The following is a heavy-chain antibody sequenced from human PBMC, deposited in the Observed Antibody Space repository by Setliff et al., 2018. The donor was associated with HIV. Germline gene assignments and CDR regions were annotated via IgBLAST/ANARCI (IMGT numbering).Heavy chain of an antibody. CDR1: GYKFTGHH. D-gene: IGHD5-12*01. CDR2: INPNMGDT. CDR3: TRDRVATTSLLYYFDY. J-gene: IGHJ4*02. V-gene: IGHV1-2*06. Sequence: GASVKVSCKASGYKFTGHHIQWMRQAPGQGLEWMGRINPNMGDTQYAQKFQGRIIMTRDTSINTVYLQMNSLKAEDTAIYYCTRDRVATTSLLYYFDYWGQGILVTVSS.